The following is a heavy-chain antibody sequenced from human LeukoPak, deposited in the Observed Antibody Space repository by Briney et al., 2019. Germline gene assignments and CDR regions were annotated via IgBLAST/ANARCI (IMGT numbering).Heavy chain of an antibody. D-gene: IGHD6-13*01. CDR2: IYHSGST. J-gene: IGHJ5*02. CDR1: GGSISSGGYS. Sequence: SQTLSLTCAVSGGSISSGGYSWSWIRQPPGKGLEWIGYIYHSGSTYYNPSLKSRVTISVDRSKNQFSLKLSSVTAADTAVYYCARMGFDPLKPAAVNWFDPWGQGTLVTVSS. V-gene: IGHV4-30-2*01. CDR3: ARMGFDPLKPAAVNWFDP.